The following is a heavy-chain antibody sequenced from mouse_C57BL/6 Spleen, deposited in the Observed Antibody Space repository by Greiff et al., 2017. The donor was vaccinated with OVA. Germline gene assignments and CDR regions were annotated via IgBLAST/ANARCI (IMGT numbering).Heavy chain of an antibody. J-gene: IGHJ1*03. CDR3: ARGPPPYYYGSSYEGWYFDV. Sequence: QVQLQQPGAELVKPGASVKLSCKASGYTFTSYWMHWVKQRPGQGLEWIGMIHPNSGSTNYNEKFKSKATLTVDKSSSTAYMQLSSLTSEDSAVYYCARGPPPYYYGSSYEGWYFDVWGTGTTGTVSS. D-gene: IGHD1-1*01. CDR2: IHPNSGST. V-gene: IGHV1-64*01. CDR1: GYTFTSYW.